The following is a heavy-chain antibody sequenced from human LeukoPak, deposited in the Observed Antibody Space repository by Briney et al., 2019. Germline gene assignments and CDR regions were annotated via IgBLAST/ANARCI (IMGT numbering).Heavy chain of an antibody. CDR2: MSGSGGGI. CDR3: AKGGWFGYPMDV. CDR1: GFTVSGTY. J-gene: IGHJ6*02. D-gene: IGHD3-10*01. Sequence: GGSLRLSCAASGFTVSGTYMSWVRQAPGKGLEWVSIMSGSGGGIYYADSLKGRFTISRDNSKNTLYLQVIGLRVEDTAVYYCAKGGWFGYPMDVWGQGTTVTVSS. V-gene: IGHV3-23*01.